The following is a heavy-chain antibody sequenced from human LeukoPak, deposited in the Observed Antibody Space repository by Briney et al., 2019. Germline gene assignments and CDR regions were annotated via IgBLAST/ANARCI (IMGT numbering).Heavy chain of an antibody. CDR3: ASRRITIFGVAAANDY. Sequence: SETLSLTCAVYGGSFSGYYWSWIRQPPGEGLEWIGEINHSGSTNHNPSLKSRVTISVDTSKNQFSLKLSSVTAADTAVYYCASRRITIFGVAAANDYWGQGTLVTVSS. J-gene: IGHJ4*02. V-gene: IGHV4-34*01. CDR1: GGSFSGYY. CDR2: INHSGST. D-gene: IGHD3-3*01.